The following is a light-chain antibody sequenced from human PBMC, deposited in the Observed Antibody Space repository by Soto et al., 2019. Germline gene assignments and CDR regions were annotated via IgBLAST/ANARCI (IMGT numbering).Light chain of an antibody. J-gene: IGKJ2*01. Sequence: EIVLTQSPGTLSLSPGERATLSCRASQSVSSSYLAWYQQKPGQAPRLLIYGASSRATGIPDRVSGSGSGTDFTLTISRLEPEEFAVYYCQQYGSSLYTFVQGTKLEIK. CDR1: QSVSSSY. CDR2: GAS. CDR3: QQYGSSLYT. V-gene: IGKV3-20*01.